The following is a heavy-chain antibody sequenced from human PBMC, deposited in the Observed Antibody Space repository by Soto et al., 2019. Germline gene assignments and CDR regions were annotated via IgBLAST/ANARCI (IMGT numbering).Heavy chain of an antibody. CDR3: ARGPPPGHDMIVGAEYFQH. D-gene: IGHD3-22*01. CDR1: GFTFSSYA. CDR2: ISSNGGST. V-gene: IGHV3-64*01. J-gene: IGHJ1*01. Sequence: WGSLRLSCAASGFTFSSYAMHWVRQAPGKGLEYVSAISSNGGSTYYANSVKGRFTISRDNSKNTLYLQMGSLRAEDMAVYSCARGPPPGHDMIVGAEYFQHWGQGTLVTVSS.